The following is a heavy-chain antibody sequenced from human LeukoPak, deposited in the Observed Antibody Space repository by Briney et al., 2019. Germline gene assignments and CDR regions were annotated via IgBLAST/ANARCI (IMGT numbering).Heavy chain of an antibody. CDR3: AKDSNCGGDCYSSPLSDY. D-gene: IGHD2-21*02. CDR1: GFTFSSYS. V-gene: IGHV3-48*04. J-gene: IGHJ4*02. CDR2: ISNSSPTI. Sequence: GGSLRLSCAASGFTFSSYSMNWVRQAPGKGLDWVSCISNSSPTIFYSDSVKGRFTISRDNAKNSLYLQLSSLRAEDTAVYYCAKDSNCGGDCYSSPLSDYWGQGTLVPVSS.